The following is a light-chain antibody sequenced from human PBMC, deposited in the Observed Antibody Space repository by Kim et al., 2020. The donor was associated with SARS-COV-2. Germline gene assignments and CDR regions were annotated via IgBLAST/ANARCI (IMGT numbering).Light chain of an antibody. V-gene: IGKV3-15*01. CDR3: RQYNNWPLT. CDR2: GAS. CDR1: QSVGSH. J-gene: IGKJ4*01. Sequence: IVMTQFPATLPVSPGERATLSCRTSQSVGSHLAWYQQKPGQAPRLLIYGASTRATGVPARLSDSGSGTEFTLTISSLQSEDLATYFCRQYNNWPLTFGGGTKVDIK.